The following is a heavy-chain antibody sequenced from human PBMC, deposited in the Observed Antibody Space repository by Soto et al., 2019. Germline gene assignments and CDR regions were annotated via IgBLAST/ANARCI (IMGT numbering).Heavy chain of an antibody. CDR3: AKDPIVVVTPRLFDY. CDR1: GFTFSSYA. D-gene: IGHD3-22*01. CDR2: ISCSGGST. J-gene: IGHJ4*02. V-gene: IGHV3-23*01. Sequence: EVQLLESGGGLVQPGGSLRLSCAASGFTFSSYAMSWVRQAPGKGLEWVSAISCSGGSTFYPDSVKSRFTITRVNSLNTLYLQMYRLGAEDTAVYYCAKDPIVVVTPRLFDYWGKGSRLTISS.